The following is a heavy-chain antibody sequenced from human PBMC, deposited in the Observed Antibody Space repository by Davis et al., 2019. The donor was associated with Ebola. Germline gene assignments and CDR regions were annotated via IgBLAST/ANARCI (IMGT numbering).Heavy chain of an antibody. V-gene: IGHV1-8*01. J-gene: IGHJ5*02. Sequence: AASVKVSCKASGYTFTSYDINWVRQAPGQGLEWMGWMNPNSGNTGYAQKFQGRVTMTRNTSISTAYMELSSLRSEDTAVYYCARVKPWLDEYNWFDPWGQGTLVTVSS. CDR1: GYTFTSYD. CDR2: MNPNSGNT. CDR3: ARVKPWLDEYNWFDP. D-gene: IGHD6-19*01.